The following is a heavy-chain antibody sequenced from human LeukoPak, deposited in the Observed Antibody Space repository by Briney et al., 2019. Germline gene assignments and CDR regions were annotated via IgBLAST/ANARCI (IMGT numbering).Heavy chain of an antibody. D-gene: IGHD6-19*01. J-gene: IGHJ6*03. CDR1: GFTVSSNY. CDR2: IYTGDNT. CDR3: AKGGIAVAGTSYYYYMDV. V-gene: IGHV3-53*01. Sequence: GGSLRLSCAASGFTVSSNYMSWVRQAPGKGLEWVSIIYTGDNTFYADSVKGRFTISRDNSKNTLHLQMNSLRAEDAAVYYCAKGGIAVAGTSYYYYMDVWGKGTTVTISS.